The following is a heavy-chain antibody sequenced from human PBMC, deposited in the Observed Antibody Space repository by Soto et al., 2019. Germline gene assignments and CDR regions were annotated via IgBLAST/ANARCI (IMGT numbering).Heavy chain of an antibody. D-gene: IGHD7-27*01. CDR2: ISHTGST. V-gene: IGHV4-34*01. CDR1: GVSFSGYY. J-gene: IGHJ4*02. CDR3: ARGWGRRFDY. Sequence: QVQLQQWGAGLLKPSETLSLTSAVYGVSFSGYYWSWIRQPPGKGMAWIGEISHTGSTNYNPSLKRRVTISVDTYKNQFPLKLSSVTAAATAVYYYARGWGRRFDYWGQGNLVNVSS.